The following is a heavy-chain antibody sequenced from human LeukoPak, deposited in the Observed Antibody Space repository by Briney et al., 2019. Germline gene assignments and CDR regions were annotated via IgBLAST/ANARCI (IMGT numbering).Heavy chain of an antibody. J-gene: IGHJ4*02. D-gene: IGHD1-26*01. V-gene: IGHV4-38-2*02. Sequence: PSETLSLTCSVSGSSISSGHYWGWIRQSPGKGLEWIASIFHSGSRFETGSTHYSPSLKSRVIISLDTSKNQFSLKLSSVTAADTAVYYCARTLSRWDPFDYWGQGTLVTVSS. CDR3: ARTLSRWDPFDY. CDR1: GSSISSGHY. CDR2: IFHSGSRFETGST.